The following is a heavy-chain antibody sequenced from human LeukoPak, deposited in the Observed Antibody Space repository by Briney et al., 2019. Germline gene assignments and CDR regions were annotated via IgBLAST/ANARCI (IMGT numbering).Heavy chain of an antibody. CDR3: VRDYYDSSGYYYGDD. J-gene: IGHJ4*02. D-gene: IGHD3-22*01. CDR2: MPYDGSNK. CDR1: GFTFSNYG. V-gene: IGHV3-30-3*01. Sequence: PGGSLRLSCAASGFTFSNYGIHWDRQAPGKGLEWVAVMPYDGSNKYYADSVKGRFTISRDNSKNTLYLQMNSLRPEDTAVYYCVRDYYDSSGYYYGDDWGQGTLVTVSS.